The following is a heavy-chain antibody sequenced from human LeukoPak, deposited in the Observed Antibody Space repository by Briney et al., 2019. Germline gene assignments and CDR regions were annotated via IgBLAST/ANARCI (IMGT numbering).Heavy chain of an antibody. J-gene: IGHJ5*02. V-gene: IGHV4-59*01. Sequence: SETLSLTCTVSGGSISSYYWSWIRQPPVKGLEWIGYIYYSGSTNYNPSLKSRVTISVDTSKNQFSLKLSSVTAADTAVYYCARDRKLGGEGSWFDPWGQGTLVTVSS. D-gene: IGHD3-16*01. CDR2: IYYSGST. CDR1: GGSISSYY. CDR3: ARDRKLGGEGSWFDP.